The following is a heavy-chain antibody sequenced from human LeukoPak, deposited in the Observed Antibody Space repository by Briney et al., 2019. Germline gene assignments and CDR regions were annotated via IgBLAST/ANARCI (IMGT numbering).Heavy chain of an antibody. J-gene: IGHJ4*02. CDR2: INPNSGGT. CDR1: GYTFTGYY. Sequence: ASVKVSCKASGYTFTGYYMHWVRQAPGQGLEWMGWINPNSGGTNYAQKFQGRVTMTRDTSISTAYMELSRLRSDDTAVYYCARGSSIYDSSGYYPLDYWGQGTLVTVSS. V-gene: IGHV1-2*02. CDR3: ARGSSIYDSSGYYPLDY. D-gene: IGHD3-22*01.